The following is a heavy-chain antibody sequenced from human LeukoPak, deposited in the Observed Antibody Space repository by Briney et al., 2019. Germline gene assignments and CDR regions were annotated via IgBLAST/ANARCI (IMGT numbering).Heavy chain of an antibody. J-gene: IGHJ4*02. V-gene: IGHV3-15*01. CDR3: TTDRDSYGSGSYYFDY. CDR2: IKSKTDGGTT. D-gene: IGHD3-10*01. Sequence: GGSLRLSCAASGFTFSNAWMSWVRQVPGKGLEWVGRIKSKTDGGTTDYAAPVKGRFTISRDDSKNTLYLQMNSLKTEDTAVYYCTTDRDSYGSGSYYFDYWGQGTLVTVSS. CDR1: GFTFSNAW.